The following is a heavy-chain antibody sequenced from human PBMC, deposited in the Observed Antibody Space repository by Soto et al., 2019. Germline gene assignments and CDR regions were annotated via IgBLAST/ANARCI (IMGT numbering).Heavy chain of an antibody. D-gene: IGHD2-15*01. V-gene: IGHV3-33*01. Sequence: QVQLVESGGGVVQPGRSLRLSCAASGFTFSSYGMHWVRQAPGKGLEWVAVIWYAGSNKYYADSVKGRFTISRDNSKNTLYLQMNSLRAEDTAVYYCSRERLAATIVGYCSGGSCYNYYGMDVWGQGTTVTVSS. CDR2: IWYAGSNK. CDR1: GFTFSSYG. CDR3: SRERLAATIVGYCSGGSCYNYYGMDV. J-gene: IGHJ6*02.